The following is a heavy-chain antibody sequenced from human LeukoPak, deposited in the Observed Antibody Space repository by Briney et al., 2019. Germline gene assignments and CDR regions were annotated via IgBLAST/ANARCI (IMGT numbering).Heavy chain of an antibody. CDR3: AKGFVVVVSATQSSWFDP. D-gene: IGHD2-21*01. V-gene: IGHV3-23*01. J-gene: IGHJ5*02. CDR1: GFTFSSYG. Sequence: GGTLRLSCAASGFTFSSYGMSWVRQAPGKGLEWVSAISGSGGNTYYADSVKGRFTISRDNSKNTLYLQMNSLRAEDTAVYYCAKGFVVVVSATQSSWFDPWGQGTLVSVSS. CDR2: ISGSGGNT.